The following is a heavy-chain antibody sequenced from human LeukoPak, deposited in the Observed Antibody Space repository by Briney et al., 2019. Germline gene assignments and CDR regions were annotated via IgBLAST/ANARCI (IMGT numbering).Heavy chain of an antibody. D-gene: IGHD6-19*01. CDR3: ARGPSFIAVAGTDYYYGMDV. CDR2: INHSGST. V-gene: IGHV4-34*01. CDR1: GGSFSGYY. Sequence: SETLSLTCAVYGGSFSGYYWSWIRQPPGKGPEWIGEINHSGSTNYNPSLKSRVTISVDTSKNQFSLKLCSVTAADTAVYYCARGPSFIAVAGTDYYYGMDVWGQGTTVTVSS. J-gene: IGHJ6*02.